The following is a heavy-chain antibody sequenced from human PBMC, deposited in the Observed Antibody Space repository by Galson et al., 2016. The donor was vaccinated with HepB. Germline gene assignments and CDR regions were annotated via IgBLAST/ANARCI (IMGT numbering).Heavy chain of an antibody. CDR3: AKAIAYYDSRDYYGMDV. D-gene: IGHD3-22*01. Sequence: SLRLSCAASGFTFSSYGMHWVRQAPGKGLEWVAVISYDGSNKYYADSVKGRFTISRDNSKNTLYLQMNSLRAEDTAVYYCAKAIAYYDSRDYYGMDVWGQGTTVTVSS. V-gene: IGHV3-30*18. J-gene: IGHJ6*02. CDR1: GFTFSSYG. CDR2: ISYDGSNK.